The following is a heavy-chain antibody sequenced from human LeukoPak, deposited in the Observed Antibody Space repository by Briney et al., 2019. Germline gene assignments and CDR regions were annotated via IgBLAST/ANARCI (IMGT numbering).Heavy chain of an antibody. CDR1: GFSISSGYY. CDR3: ARGSTTGTTSYFDP. J-gene: IGHJ5*02. CDR2: IYHSGST. D-gene: IGHD1-1*01. Sequence: SETLSLTCTASGFSISSGYYWGWFRQPPGKGLEWIGSIYHSGSTYYNLSFKSRVTISLNTSKNYFSLKLNSVTAADTAVYYCARGSTTGTTSYFDPWGQGTLVTVSS. V-gene: IGHV4-38-2*02.